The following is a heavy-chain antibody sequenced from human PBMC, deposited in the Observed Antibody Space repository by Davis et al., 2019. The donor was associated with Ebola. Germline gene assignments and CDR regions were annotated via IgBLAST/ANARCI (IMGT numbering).Heavy chain of an antibody. CDR3: SRLRRAEAENY. Sequence: GESLKISCAPSGVTVSANYMNWVRQAPGKGLEWISYISSSSSTIYYADSVKGRFTVSRDNAKNSLYLQLNSLRAEDTAMYYCSRLRRAEAENYWGQGTLVTVSS. V-gene: IGHV3-11*01. D-gene: IGHD1-14*01. CDR1: GVTVSANY. J-gene: IGHJ4*02. CDR2: ISSSSSTI.